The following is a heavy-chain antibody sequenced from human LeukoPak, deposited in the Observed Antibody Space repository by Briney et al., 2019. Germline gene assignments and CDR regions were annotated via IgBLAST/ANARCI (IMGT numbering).Heavy chain of an antibody. CDR2: IYHSGTT. Sequence: MSSETLSLTCSLSGYSISSGYYWGWIRQPPGKGLEWIGSIYHSGTTNYNPSLKSRATISVDTSKNQFSLKLSSVTAADTAVYYCARASDCSSTSCFYYYHYMDVWGKGTTVTISS. CDR3: ARASDCSSTSCFYYYHYMDV. D-gene: IGHD2-2*01. V-gene: IGHV4-38-2*02. J-gene: IGHJ6*03. CDR1: GYSISSGYY.